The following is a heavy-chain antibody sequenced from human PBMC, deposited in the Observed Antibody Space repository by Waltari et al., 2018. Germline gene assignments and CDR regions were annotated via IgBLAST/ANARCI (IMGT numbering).Heavy chain of an antibody. D-gene: IGHD2-15*01. V-gene: IGHV3-7*01. CDR2: IKQDGSEE. CDR3: ARPPPGVVADAYDY. J-gene: IGHJ4*02. Sequence: VQLVQSGGGLVQPGGSQRLPCIGSGFTFGGFWMSWVRQAPGKGLEWVANIKQDGSEEYYVDSVKGRFTISRDNAKKSLYLQMNSLRVEDTAVYYCARPPPGVVADAYDYWGQGTLVTVSS. CDR1: GFTFGGFW.